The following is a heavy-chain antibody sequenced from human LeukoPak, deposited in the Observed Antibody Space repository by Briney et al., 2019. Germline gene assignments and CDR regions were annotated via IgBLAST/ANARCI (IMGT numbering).Heavy chain of an antibody. CDR1: GGSFSGYY. CDR2: INHSGST. CDR3: ARGAGSSWQNFDY. Sequence: KPSEALSLTCAVYGGSFSGYYWSWIRQPPGKGLEWIGEINHSGSTNYNPSLKSRVTISVDTSKNQFSLKLSSVTAADTAVYYCARGAGSSWQNFDYWGQGTLVTVSS. V-gene: IGHV4-34*01. D-gene: IGHD6-13*01. J-gene: IGHJ4*02.